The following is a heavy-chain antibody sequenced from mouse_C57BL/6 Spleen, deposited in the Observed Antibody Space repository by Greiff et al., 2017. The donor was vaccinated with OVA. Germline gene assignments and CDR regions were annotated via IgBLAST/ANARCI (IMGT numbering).Heavy chain of an antibody. V-gene: IGHV1-61*01. CDR2: IYPSDSET. CDR3: ARGGLLYYFDY. CDR1: GYTFTSYW. Sequence: QVQLQQPGAELVRPGSSVKLSCKASGYTFTSYWMDWVKQRPGQGLEWIGNIYPSDSETHYNQKFKDKATLTVDKSSSTAYMQLSSLTSEDSAVYYCARGGLLYYFDYWGQGTTLTVSS. D-gene: IGHD2-12*01. J-gene: IGHJ2*01.